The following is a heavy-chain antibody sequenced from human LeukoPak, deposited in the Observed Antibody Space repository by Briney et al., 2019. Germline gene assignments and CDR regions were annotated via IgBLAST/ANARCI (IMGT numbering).Heavy chain of an antibody. CDR1: AFTFSSYW. Sequence: AGSLRFYGSAYAFTFSSYWMAWHRQAQGKGLKWVANIKGDESAKHQADSVKGRFTISRDNTRNSLYLQMTNLRGDDTAVYYCARDVVGSLDYWGQGTLVTVSS. CDR3: ARDVVGSLDY. J-gene: IGHJ4*02. D-gene: IGHD1-26*01. V-gene: IGHV3-7*01. CDR2: IKGDESAK.